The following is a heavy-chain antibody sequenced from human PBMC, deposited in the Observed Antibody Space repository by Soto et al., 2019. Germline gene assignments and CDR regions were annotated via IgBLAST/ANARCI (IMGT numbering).Heavy chain of an antibody. V-gene: IGHV1-2*04. CDR1: GYTFTGYY. D-gene: IGHD1-1*01. CDR2: INPNTGGT. Sequence: QVQLVQSGAEVKKSGASVKVSCKASGYTFTGYYMHWVRQAPGQGLEWMGWINPNTGGTNYAQKFQGWVTMTRDTYISTAYMELSRLRSDDTAVYYCARDSTGADVLDYWGQGTLVTVSS. J-gene: IGHJ4*02. CDR3: ARDSTGADVLDY.